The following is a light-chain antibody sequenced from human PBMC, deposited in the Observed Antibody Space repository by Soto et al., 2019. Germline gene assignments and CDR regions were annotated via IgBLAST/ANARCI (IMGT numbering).Light chain of an antibody. CDR2: INSDGSH. V-gene: IGLV4-69*01. J-gene: IGLJ2*01. CDR1: SGHNNYA. CDR3: QTWGTAIHDVV. Sequence: QPVLTQSPSASASLGASVKLTCTLSSGHNNYAIAWHQQQPEKGPRYLMKINSDGSHSRGDGIPDRFSGSSSGAERHLTISSLQSEDEADYYCQTWGTAIHDVVFGGGTKVTVL.